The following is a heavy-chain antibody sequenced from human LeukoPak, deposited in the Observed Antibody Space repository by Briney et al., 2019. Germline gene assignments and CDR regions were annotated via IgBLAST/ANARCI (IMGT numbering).Heavy chain of an antibody. CDR1: GYTLTELS. Sequence: ASVKVSCKVSGYTLTELSMHGVRQAPGKGLEWMGGFDPEDGETIYAQKFQGRVTMTEDTSTDTAYMELSSLRSEDTAVYYCATDRLLWFGESYTEPDAFDIWGQGTMVTVSS. V-gene: IGHV1-24*01. J-gene: IGHJ3*02. CDR2: FDPEDGET. D-gene: IGHD3-10*01. CDR3: ATDRLLWFGESYTEPDAFDI.